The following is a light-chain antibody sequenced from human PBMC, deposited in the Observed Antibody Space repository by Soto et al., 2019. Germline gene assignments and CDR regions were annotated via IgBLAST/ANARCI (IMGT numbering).Light chain of an antibody. CDR3: SSYTSSTTPYV. Sequence: SVLTQPASVSGSPGQSITISCTGTSSDVGGYNYVSWYQRHPGKAPKLMIFDVSNRPSGVSNRFSGSKSANTASLTISGLQAEDEADYFCSSYTSSTTPYVFGTGTKV. CDR1: SSDVGGYNY. CDR2: DVS. J-gene: IGLJ1*01. V-gene: IGLV2-14*03.